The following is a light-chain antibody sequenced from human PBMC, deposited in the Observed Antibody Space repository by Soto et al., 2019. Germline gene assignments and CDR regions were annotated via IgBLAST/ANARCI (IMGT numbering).Light chain of an antibody. J-gene: IGKJ5*01. CDR3: IQGLQTPIT. CDR2: LGS. CDR1: QSLLNSNGYNY. Sequence: DIVLTQSPLSLPVTPGEPASISCRSSQSLLNSNGYNYLDWYLQKPGQSPQLLIYLGSNRASGVPDRFSGSGSGTDFTLKISTVGAVDVGVYYCIQGLQTPITFGQGTRLEIK. V-gene: IGKV2-28*01.